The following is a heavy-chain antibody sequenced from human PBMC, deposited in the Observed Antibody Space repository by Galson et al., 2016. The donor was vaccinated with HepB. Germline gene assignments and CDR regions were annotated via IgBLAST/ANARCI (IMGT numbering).Heavy chain of an antibody. D-gene: IGHD3-3*01. J-gene: IGHJ4*02. Sequence: SLRLSCAVSGFTVSSNYMSWVRQAPGKGLEWISVIYSDGSPYYADSVKGRFTISRDNSKNTLYLHMNSLRAEDTAVYYCARIYDDYFSSWGQGTLVTVSS. V-gene: IGHV3-53*01. CDR1: GFTVSSNY. CDR2: IYSDGSP. CDR3: ARIYDDYFSS.